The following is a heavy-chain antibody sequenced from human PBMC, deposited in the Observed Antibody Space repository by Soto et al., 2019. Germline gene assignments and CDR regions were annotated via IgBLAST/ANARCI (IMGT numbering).Heavy chain of an antibody. CDR3: ARDSPIGSTYSGYDAIDS. Sequence: QVQLVQSGAEVQKPGSSVKVSCKASGGTFSTSTFTWVRQAPGQGLEWMGRTIPILDVADYAKDFQGRVTITADKSTSTAYMELTSLTSKDTAVYYCARDSPIGSTYSGYDAIDSWGQGTLVTVSS. CDR1: GGTFSTST. CDR2: TIPILDVA. V-gene: IGHV1-69*08. J-gene: IGHJ4*02. D-gene: IGHD5-12*01.